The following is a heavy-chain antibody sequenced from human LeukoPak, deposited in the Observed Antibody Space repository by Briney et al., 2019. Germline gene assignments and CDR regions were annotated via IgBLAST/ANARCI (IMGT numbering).Heavy chain of an antibody. CDR3: ARDFGGSYPSTTDY. J-gene: IGHJ4*01. V-gene: IGHV3-48*01. CDR1: GFTFSSYS. CDR2: ISSSSSTI. D-gene: IGHD1-26*01. Sequence: PGGSLRLSCAASGFTFSSYSMNWVRQAPGKGLEWVSYISSSSSTIYYADSVKGRFPISRDNAKNTLYLQMNSLRVEDTAVYYCARDFGGSYPSTTDYWGQGTLVTVSS.